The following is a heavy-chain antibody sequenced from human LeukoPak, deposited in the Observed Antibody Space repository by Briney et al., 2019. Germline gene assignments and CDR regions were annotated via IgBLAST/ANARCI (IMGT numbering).Heavy chain of an antibody. J-gene: IGHJ4*02. CDR3: AAVGCSSTSCYGGGY. Sequence: ASVKVSCKASGYTFTGYYMHWVRQAPGQGLEWMGRINPNSGGTNYAQKFQGRVTMTRDTSISTAYMELSRLRSDDTAVYYCAAVGCSSTSCYGGGYWGQGTLVTLSS. CDR2: INPNSGGT. D-gene: IGHD2-2*01. V-gene: IGHV1-2*06. CDR1: GYTFTGYY.